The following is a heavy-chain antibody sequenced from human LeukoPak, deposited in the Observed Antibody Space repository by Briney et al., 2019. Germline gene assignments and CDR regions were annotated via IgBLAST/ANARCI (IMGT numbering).Heavy chain of an antibody. CDR1: GFTFSSYA. D-gene: IGHD6-19*01. J-gene: IGHJ4*02. V-gene: IGHV3-30*02. CDR3: AKDDFLAVAGIPRYYFDY. Sequence: PGGSLRLSCAASGFTFSSYAMRWVRQAPGKGLEWVAFIRYDENNKYYADSVKGRFTISRDNSKNTLYLQMNSLRAEDTAVYYCAKDDFLAVAGIPRYYFDYWGQGTLVTVSS. CDR2: IRYDENNK.